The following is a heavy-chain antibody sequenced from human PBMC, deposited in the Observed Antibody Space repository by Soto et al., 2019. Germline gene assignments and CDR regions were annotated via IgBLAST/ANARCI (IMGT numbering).Heavy chain of an antibody. CDR3: ARGSAASSGWYLLDY. CDR1: GYTFTSYA. V-gene: IGHV1-3*01. D-gene: IGHD6-19*01. CDR2: INAGNGDT. J-gene: IGHJ4*02. Sequence: QVQLVQSGAEVKKPGASVKVSCKASGYTFTSYAIHWVRQAPGQRLEWMGWINAGNGDTKYSQTFQGRVTITRDTSANTAYMELSILRSEDTAVYYCARGSAASSGWYLLDYWGQGTLVTVSS.